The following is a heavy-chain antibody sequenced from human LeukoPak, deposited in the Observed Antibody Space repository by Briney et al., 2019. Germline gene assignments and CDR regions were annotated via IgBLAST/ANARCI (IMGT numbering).Heavy chain of an antibody. Sequence: GGSLRLSCAVSGLTFSSYNMNWVRQAPGKGLEWVSYISNSGSMIYYADSVKGRFTLSRDNAKNSLYLQMNSLRDEDTAVYYCARGPISGWSADYWSQGTLVTVSS. CDR1: GLTFSSYN. D-gene: IGHD6-19*01. V-gene: IGHV3-48*02. CDR3: ARGPISGWSADY. J-gene: IGHJ4*02. CDR2: ISNSGSMI.